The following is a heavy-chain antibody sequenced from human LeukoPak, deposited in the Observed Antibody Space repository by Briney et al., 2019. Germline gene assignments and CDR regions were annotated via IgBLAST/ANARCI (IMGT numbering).Heavy chain of an antibody. Sequence: GGSLRLSCAASGFTFSSFSMNWVRQAPGKGLEWVSSISPSGSLISYADSVKGRFTISRDNTNNSLYLQMSSLRAEDTAVYYCTGRGLYSSSWWAFDVWGQGTVVTVSS. J-gene: IGHJ3*01. CDR3: TGRGLYSSSWWAFDV. V-gene: IGHV3-21*04. CDR2: ISPSGSLI. CDR1: GFTFSSFS. D-gene: IGHD6-13*01.